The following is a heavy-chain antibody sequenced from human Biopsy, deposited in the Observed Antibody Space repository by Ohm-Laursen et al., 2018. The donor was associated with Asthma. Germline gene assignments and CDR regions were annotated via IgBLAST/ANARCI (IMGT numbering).Heavy chain of an antibody. V-gene: IGHV4-39*01. CDR3: VRGSSSRHHGPFHYYYGLDV. CDR1: SGSGGYMRSGNYY. D-gene: IGHD6-13*01. Sequence: TLSLTCSLSSGSGGYMRSGNYYWGWIRQPPGKGLEWIGCIYYSGTTYYNPSLESRVTVSADTSNIQFSLKLTSVTAADTAVYYCVRGSSSRHHGPFHYYYGLDVWGQGTTATVSS. J-gene: IGHJ6*02. CDR2: IYYSGTT.